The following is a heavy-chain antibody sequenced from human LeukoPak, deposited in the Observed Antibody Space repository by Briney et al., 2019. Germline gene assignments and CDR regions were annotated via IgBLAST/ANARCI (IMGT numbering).Heavy chain of an antibody. CDR1: GYTFTGYY. CDR3: ARVRAGSSSPFDY. D-gene: IGHD6-6*01. J-gene: IGHJ4*02. CDR2: INPNSGGT. Sequence: ASVKVSCKASGYTFTGYYMHWVRHAPGQGLEWMGWINPNSGGTNYAQKFQGRVTMTRDTSISTAYMELSRLRSDDTAVYYCARVRAGSSSPFDYWGQGTLVTVSS. V-gene: IGHV1-2*02.